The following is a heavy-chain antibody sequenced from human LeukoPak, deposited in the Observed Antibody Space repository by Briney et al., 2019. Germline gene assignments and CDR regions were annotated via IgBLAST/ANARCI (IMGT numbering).Heavy chain of an antibody. CDR3: ARASSGYFVVY. CDR2: ISGSGSTT. CDR1: GFTFSDYY. J-gene: IGHJ4*02. V-gene: IGHV3-11*01. D-gene: IGHD3-22*01. Sequence: GGSLGLSCAASGFTFSDYYMSWIRQAPGKGLEWVSYISGSGSTTYYADSVKGRFTISRDNAKNSLYLQMNSLRAEDTAVYYCARASSGYFVVYWGQGTLVTVSS.